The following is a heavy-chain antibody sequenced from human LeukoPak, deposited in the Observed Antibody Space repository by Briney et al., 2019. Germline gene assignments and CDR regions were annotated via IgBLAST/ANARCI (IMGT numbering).Heavy chain of an antibody. Sequence: PSETLSLTCTVSGGSISSSYYWGWSRQPPGKGLEWIGTIYYSGSAYYNPSVKSRFTISVDTSKNQFSLKLSSVTAADTAVYYCAKVYYFDSSGSRSYYYYYYMDVWGKGTTVTISS. CDR2: IYYSGSA. CDR3: AKVYYFDSSGSRSYYYYYYMDV. V-gene: IGHV4-39*01. CDR1: GGSISSSYY. J-gene: IGHJ6*03. D-gene: IGHD3-22*01.